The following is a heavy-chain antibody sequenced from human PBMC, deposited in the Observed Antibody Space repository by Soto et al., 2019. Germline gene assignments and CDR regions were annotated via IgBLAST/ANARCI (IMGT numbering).Heavy chain of an antibody. CDR3: VRDGTKTLRDWFDP. V-gene: IGHV4-4*07. D-gene: IGHD1-1*01. CDR2: IYATGTT. CDR1: GASISGFY. J-gene: IGHJ5*02. Sequence: PSETLSLTCTVAGASISGFYWSWIRKSAGKGLEWIGRIYATGTTDYNPSLKSRVMMSVDTSKKQFSLKLRSVTAADTAVYYCVRDGTKTLRDWFDPWGQGISVTVSS.